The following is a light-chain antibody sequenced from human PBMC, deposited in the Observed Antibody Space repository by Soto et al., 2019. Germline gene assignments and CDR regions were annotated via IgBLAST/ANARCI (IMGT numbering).Light chain of an antibody. CDR2: DAS. Sequence: EIVLTQSPATLSLSPGERATLSCRASQSISSYLAWYQQKPGQAPRLLIYDASTRATGIPARFSASGSGTDFTLTISSLEPEDFAVYYCQQRSNWPSFTFGPGTKVDIK. CDR3: QQRSNWPSFT. CDR1: QSISSY. V-gene: IGKV3-11*01. J-gene: IGKJ3*01.